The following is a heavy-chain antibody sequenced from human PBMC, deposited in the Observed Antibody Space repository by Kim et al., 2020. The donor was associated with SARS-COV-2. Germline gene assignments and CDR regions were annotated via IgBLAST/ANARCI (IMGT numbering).Heavy chain of an antibody. Sequence: SLKSRVTISVDTSKNQFSLKLSSGTAADTAVYYCASLLWFGERPTAGMDVWGQGTTVTVSS. CDR3: ASLLWFGERPTAGMDV. J-gene: IGHJ6*02. D-gene: IGHD3-10*01. V-gene: IGHV4-59*01.